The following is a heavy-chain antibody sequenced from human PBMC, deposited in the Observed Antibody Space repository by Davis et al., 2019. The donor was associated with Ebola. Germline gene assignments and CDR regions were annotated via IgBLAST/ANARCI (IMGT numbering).Heavy chain of an antibody. Sequence: SETLSLTCTVSGDSISSGSYYWSWIRQPAGKGLEWIGHIYTSGSTNYNPSLKSRVTISVDTSKNQFSLKLTSVTAADTAVYFCATLRSPLESCSSPSCRLEAFDIWGQGTKVTVSS. CDR3: ATLRSPLESCSSPSCRLEAFDI. CDR1: GDSISSGSYY. J-gene: IGHJ3*02. CDR2: IYTSGST. V-gene: IGHV4-61*09. D-gene: IGHD2-2*01.